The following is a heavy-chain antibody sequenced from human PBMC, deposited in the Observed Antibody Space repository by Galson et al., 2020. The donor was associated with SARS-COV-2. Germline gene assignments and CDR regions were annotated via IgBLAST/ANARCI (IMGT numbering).Heavy chain of an antibody. CDR1: GFTFSSYS. CDR2: ISSSSSYI. CDR3: ARGYGSGRHLDY. D-gene: IGHD3-10*01. Sequence: GGSLRLSCAASGFTFSSYSMNWVRQAPGKGLEWVSSISSSSSYIYYADSVKGRFTISRDNANNSLYLQMNILRAEDTAVYYCARGYGSGRHLDYWGQGTLVTVAS. V-gene: IGHV3-21*01. J-gene: IGHJ4*02.